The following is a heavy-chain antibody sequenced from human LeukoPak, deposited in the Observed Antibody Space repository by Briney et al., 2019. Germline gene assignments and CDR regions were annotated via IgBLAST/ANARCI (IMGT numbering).Heavy chain of an antibody. CDR2: IYYSGST. Sequence: TASETLSLTCTVSGGSISSYYWSWIRQPPGKGLEWIGYIYYSGSTNYNPSLKSRVTISVDTSKSQFSLKLSSVTAADTAVYYCARLGGYGYFDYWGQGTLVTVSS. CDR1: GGSISSYY. V-gene: IGHV4-59*01. CDR3: ARLGGYGYFDY. D-gene: IGHD5-12*01. J-gene: IGHJ4*02.